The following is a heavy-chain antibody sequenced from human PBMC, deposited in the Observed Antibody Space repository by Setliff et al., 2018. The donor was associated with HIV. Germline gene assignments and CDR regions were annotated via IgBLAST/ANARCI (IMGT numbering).Heavy chain of an antibody. CDR1: GSTFSDLW. Sequence: GSLRLSCAASGSTFSDLWLSWVRQAPGKGLEWVGRIKNEFHGGTTDYAAPVKGRFIISRDDSREMLYLQMNSLKTEDTAVYYCTQYNTKNAFDIWGQGTMVTVSS. CDR2: IKNEFHGGTT. J-gene: IGHJ3*02. CDR3: TQYNTKNAFDI. D-gene: IGHD3-3*01. V-gene: IGHV3-15*01.